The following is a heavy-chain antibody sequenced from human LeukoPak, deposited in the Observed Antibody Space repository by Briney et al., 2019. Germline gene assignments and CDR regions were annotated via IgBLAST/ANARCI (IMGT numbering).Heavy chain of an antibody. CDR2: ISSSGSTI. J-gene: IGHJ6*03. Sequence: PGGSLRLSCAASGFTFSDYYMSWIRQAPGKGLEWVSYISSSGSTIYYADSVKGRFTISRDNAKNSLYLQMNSLRAEDTAVYYCAREELDCSSTSCLYGEDYLNYYMDVWGKGTTVTVSS. V-gene: IGHV3-11*04. D-gene: IGHD2-2*01. CDR3: AREELDCSSTSCLYGEDYLNYYMDV. CDR1: GFTFSDYY.